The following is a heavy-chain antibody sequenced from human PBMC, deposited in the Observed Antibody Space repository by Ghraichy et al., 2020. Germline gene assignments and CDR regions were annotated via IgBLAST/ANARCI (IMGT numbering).Heavy chain of an antibody. Sequence: SETLSLTCAVYGGSFSGYYWSWIRQPPGKGLEWIGEINHSGSTNYNPSLKSRVTISVDTSKNQFSLKLSSVTAADTAVYYCARVYVDTAMVAAYYYYYYMDGWGKGTTVTVSS. V-gene: IGHV4-34*01. D-gene: IGHD5-18*01. CDR2: INHSGST. CDR3: ARVYVDTAMVAAYYYYYYMDG. J-gene: IGHJ6*03. CDR1: GGSFSGYY.